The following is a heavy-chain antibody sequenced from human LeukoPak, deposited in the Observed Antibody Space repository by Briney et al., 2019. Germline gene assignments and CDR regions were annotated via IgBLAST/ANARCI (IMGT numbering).Heavy chain of an antibody. CDR3: AKSKGASGWPGFDY. V-gene: IGHV3-23*01. D-gene: IGHD6-19*01. CDR1: GFTFRSYA. J-gene: IGHJ4*02. CDR2: ISGSGGST. Sequence: PGGSLRLSCAASGFTFRSYAMSWDRQAPGKGLEWVSGISGSGGSTYYADSVQGRFSISRDNSKNTLYLQMNSLRDEDTAVYYCAKSKGASGWPGFDYWGQGTLVTVSS.